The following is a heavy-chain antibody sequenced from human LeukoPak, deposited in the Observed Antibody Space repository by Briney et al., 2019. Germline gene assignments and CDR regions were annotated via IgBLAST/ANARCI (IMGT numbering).Heavy chain of an antibody. J-gene: IGHJ6*03. D-gene: IGHD1-1*01. Sequence: GGSLRLSCAASGFTFSSFDMHWVRQPTGQGLEWVSTIGTASDTYYPGSVEGRFTLSKDNAKNSLYLQMNSLTAGDTAVYYCARGPPRGKYYYMDVWGKGTTVTVSS. CDR3: ARGPPRGKYYYMDV. CDR1: GFTFSSFD. CDR2: IGTASDT. V-gene: IGHV3-13*01.